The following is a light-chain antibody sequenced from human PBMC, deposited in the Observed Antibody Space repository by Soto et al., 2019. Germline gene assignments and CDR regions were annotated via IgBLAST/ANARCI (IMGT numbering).Light chain of an antibody. Sequence: QSVLTQPASVSGSPGQSITISCTGTSSDVGAHNFVSRYQQHPGKAPKLMIYEVSNRPSGVSDRFSGSKSGNTAPLTISGLQAEDEADYYCNSYTNTAARVFGTGTKVTVL. CDR1: SSDVGAHNF. CDR3: NSYTNTAARV. V-gene: IGLV2-14*01. J-gene: IGLJ1*01. CDR2: EVS.